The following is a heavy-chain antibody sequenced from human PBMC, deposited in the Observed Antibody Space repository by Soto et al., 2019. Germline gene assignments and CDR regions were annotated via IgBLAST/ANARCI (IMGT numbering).Heavy chain of an antibody. CDR2: ISSSSSYI. CDR1: GFTFSSYI. CDR3: ANSGWDYYYYGMDV. J-gene: IGHJ6*02. V-gene: IGHV3-21*01. Sequence: GGSLRLSCAASGFTFSSYIMNWVRQSPGKGLEWVSSISSSSSYIYYADSVKGRFTISRDNAKNSLYLQMNSLRAEDTAVYYCANSGWDYYYYGMDVWGQGTTVTVSS. D-gene: IGHD6-19*01.